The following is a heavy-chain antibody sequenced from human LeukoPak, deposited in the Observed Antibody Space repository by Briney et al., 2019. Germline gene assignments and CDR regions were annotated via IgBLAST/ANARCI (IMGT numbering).Heavy chain of an antibody. D-gene: IGHD3-22*01. CDR2: THYSGST. Sequence: SETLSLTCTVSGGSISSYYWSWIRQPPGKGLEWIGYTHYSGSTNYNPSLKSRVTISVDTSKNQFSLKLSSVTAADTAVYYCARTSYYDSSGYYAYYYYYGMDVWGQGTTVTVSS. J-gene: IGHJ6*02. CDR1: GGSISSYY. CDR3: ARTSYYDSSGYYAYYYYYGMDV. V-gene: IGHV4-59*01.